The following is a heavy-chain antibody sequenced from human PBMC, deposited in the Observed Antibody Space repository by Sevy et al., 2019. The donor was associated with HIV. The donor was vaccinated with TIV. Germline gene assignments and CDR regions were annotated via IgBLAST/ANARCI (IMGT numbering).Heavy chain of an antibody. Sequence: GGSLRLSCAASGFTFSSYGMHWVRQAPGKGLEWVAVFSYDGSNKYYADSVKGRFTISRDNSKNTLYLQMNSLRAEDTAVYYCARDWGGYCINTNCRPSYGMDVWGQGTTVTVSS. J-gene: IGHJ6*02. V-gene: IGHV3-30*03. CDR2: FSYDGSNK. D-gene: IGHD2-2*01. CDR3: ARDWGGYCINTNCRPSYGMDV. CDR1: GFTFSSYG.